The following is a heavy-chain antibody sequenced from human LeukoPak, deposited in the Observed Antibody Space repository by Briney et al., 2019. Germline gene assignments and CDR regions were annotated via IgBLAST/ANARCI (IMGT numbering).Heavy chain of an antibody. CDR2: ISSSSSYI. V-gene: IGHV3-21*01. J-gene: IGHJ5*02. CDR1: GFTFSSYS. CDR3: ARGRSGCSSTSCSNWFDP. D-gene: IGHD2-2*01. Sequence: PGGSLRLSCAASGFTFSSYSMNWVRQAPGKGLEWVSSISSSSSYIYYADSVKGRFTISRDNAKNSLYLQMNSLRAEDTAVYYCARGRSGCSSTSCSNWFDPWGQGTLVTVSS.